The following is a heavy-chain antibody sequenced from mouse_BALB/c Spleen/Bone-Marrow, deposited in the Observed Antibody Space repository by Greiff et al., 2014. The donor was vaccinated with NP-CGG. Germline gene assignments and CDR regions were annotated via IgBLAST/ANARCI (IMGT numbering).Heavy chain of an antibody. CDR2: IHYSGST. V-gene: IGHV3-1*02. J-gene: IGHJ1*01. Sequence: VQLQQSGPDLVKPSQSLSLTCTVTGYSITSGYSWHWIRQFPGNKLEWMGYIHYSGSTNYNPSLKSRISTTRDTSKNQFFLQLNSVTTEDTATYYCARRGLDYYGSSYWYLDVWGAGTTVTVSS. CDR3: ARRGLDYYGSSYWYLDV. CDR1: GYSITSGYS. D-gene: IGHD1-1*01.